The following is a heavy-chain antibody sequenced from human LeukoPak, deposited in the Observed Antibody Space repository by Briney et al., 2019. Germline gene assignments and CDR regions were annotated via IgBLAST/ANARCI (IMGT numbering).Heavy chain of an antibody. D-gene: IGHD3-22*01. CDR3: ARHESHYDSSGYYPALGY. CDR1: GYSFTSYW. Sequence: GESLKISCKGSGYSFTSYWISWVRQMPGKGLEWMGRIDPSDSYTNYSPSFQGHVTISADKSISTAYLQWSSLKASDTARYYCARHESHYDSSGYYPALGYWGQGTLVTVSS. V-gene: IGHV5-10-1*01. J-gene: IGHJ4*02. CDR2: IDPSDSYT.